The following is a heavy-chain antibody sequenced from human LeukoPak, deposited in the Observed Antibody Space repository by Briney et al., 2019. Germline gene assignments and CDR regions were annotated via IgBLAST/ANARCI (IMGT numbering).Heavy chain of an antibody. CDR1: GGSISGYY. CDR2: IYNSGST. Sequence: SETLSLTCTVSGGSISGYYWSWIRQPPGKGLEWIGYIYNSGSTNYNPSLKSRVTISVDTSENRFSLRLSPVTAADTAVYYCARLGMGYASGSYSWVFDLWGRGTLVTVPS. V-gene: IGHV4-59*08. D-gene: IGHD3-10*01. J-gene: IGHJ2*01. CDR3: ARLGMGYASGSYSWVFDL.